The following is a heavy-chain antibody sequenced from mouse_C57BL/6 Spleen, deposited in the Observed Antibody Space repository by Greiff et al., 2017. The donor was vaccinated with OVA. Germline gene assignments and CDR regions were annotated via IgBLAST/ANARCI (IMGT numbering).Heavy chain of an antibody. J-gene: IGHJ3*01. V-gene: IGHV10-1*01. Sequence: DVKLVESGGGLVQPKGSLKLSCAASGFSFNTYAMNWVRQAPGKGLEWVARIRSKSNNYATYYADSVKDRFTISRDDSESMLYLQMNNLKTEDTAMYYCVRHFYYDYPAWFAYWGQGTLVTVSA. CDR1: GFSFNTYA. CDR3: VRHFYYDYPAWFAY. CDR2: IRSKSNNYAT. D-gene: IGHD2-4*01.